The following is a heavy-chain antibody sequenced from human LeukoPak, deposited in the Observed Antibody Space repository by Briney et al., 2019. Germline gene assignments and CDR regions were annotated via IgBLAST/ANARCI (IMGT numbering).Heavy chain of an antibody. CDR3: ARDTDYGYPGPFDY. D-gene: IGHD5-18*01. J-gene: IGHJ4*02. Sequence: PSETLSLTCTVSGGSISSSSYYWGWIRQPPGKGLEWIGSIYYSGSTYYNPSLKSRVTISVDTSKNQFSLRLSSVTAADTAVYYCARDTDYGYPGPFDYWGQGTLVTVSS. V-gene: IGHV4-39*07. CDR2: IYYSGST. CDR1: GGSISSSSYY.